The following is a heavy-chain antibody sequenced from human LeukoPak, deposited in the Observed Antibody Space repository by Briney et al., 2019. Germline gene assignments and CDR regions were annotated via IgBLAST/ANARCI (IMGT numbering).Heavy chain of an antibody. D-gene: IGHD2-2*01. J-gene: IGHJ4*02. Sequence: SETLSLTCSVSGASITSSSFYWGWIRQPPGKGLEWIGSIYYTGSADYNPSLKSRVTISVDTSKNQFSLKLTSVTAADAAVYYCARHRYCNSSSCYAFDYWGQGTLVTVSS. CDR1: GASITSSSFY. CDR2: IYYTGSA. CDR3: ARHRYCNSSSCYAFDY. V-gene: IGHV4-39*01.